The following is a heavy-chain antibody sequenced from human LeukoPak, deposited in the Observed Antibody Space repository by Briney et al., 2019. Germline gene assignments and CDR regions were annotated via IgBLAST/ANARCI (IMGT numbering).Heavy chain of an antibody. CDR2: ISGSGGST. V-gene: IGHV3-23*01. Sequence: GGSLRLSCAASGFTFSSYAMSWVRQAPGKGLEWVSAISGSGGSTYYADSVKGRFAISRDNSKNTLYLQMNSLRAEDTAVYYCAKSINNYGDINYFDYWGQGTLVTVSS. CDR1: GFTFSSYA. CDR3: AKSINNYGDINYFDY. J-gene: IGHJ4*02. D-gene: IGHD4-17*01.